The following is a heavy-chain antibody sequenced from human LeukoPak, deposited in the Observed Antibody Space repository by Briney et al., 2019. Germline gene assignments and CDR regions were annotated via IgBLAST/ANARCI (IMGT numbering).Heavy chain of an antibody. CDR1: GSTFTNNW. CDR2: IYPGDSDT. D-gene: IGHD3-10*01. Sequence: GESLKISCKGSGSTFTNNWIAWVRQMPGKGLEWMGIIYPGDSDTRYSPSFQGQVTISADKSISTAYLQWSSLQASDTAIYYCARHPPYYRGSRWFDPWGQGTLVTVSS. J-gene: IGHJ5*02. V-gene: IGHV5-51*01. CDR3: ARHPPYYRGSRWFDP.